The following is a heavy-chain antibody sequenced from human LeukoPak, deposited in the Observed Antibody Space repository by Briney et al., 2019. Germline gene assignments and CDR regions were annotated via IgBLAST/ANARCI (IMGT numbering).Heavy chain of an antibody. V-gene: IGHV4-59*01. Sequence: PSETLSLTCTVSGGSISSYYWSWLRQPPGKGLEWIGYIYYSGSTNYNPSLKSRVTISVDTSKNQFSLKLSSVTAADTAVYYCARVVSSGGSLAFDYWGQGTLVTVSS. J-gene: IGHJ4*02. CDR3: ARVVSSGGSLAFDY. D-gene: IGHD2-15*01. CDR2: IYYSGST. CDR1: GGSISSYY.